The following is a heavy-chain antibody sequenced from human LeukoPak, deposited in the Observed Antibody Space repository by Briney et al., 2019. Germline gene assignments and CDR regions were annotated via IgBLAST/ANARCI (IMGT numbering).Heavy chain of an antibody. J-gene: IGHJ4*02. CDR2: ISSSGSTI. CDR3: ARVPPDDYGDYYYFDY. CDR1: GFTFSDYY. Sequence: GGSLRLSCAASGFTFSDYYMSWIRQAPGKGLEWVSYISSSGSTIYYADSVKGRFTISRDNAKNSLYLQMNSLRAEDTALYYCARVPPDDYGDYYYFDYWGQGTLVTVSS. D-gene: IGHD4-17*01. V-gene: IGHV3-11*01.